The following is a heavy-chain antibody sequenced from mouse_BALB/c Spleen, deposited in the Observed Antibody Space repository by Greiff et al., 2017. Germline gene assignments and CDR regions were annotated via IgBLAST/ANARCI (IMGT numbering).Heavy chain of an antibody. CDR3: ARAGNYVDYYAMDY. CDR1: GYSITSDYA. V-gene: IGHV3-2*02. Sequence: EVKLVESGPGLVKPSQSLSLTCTVTGYSITSDYAWNWIRQFPGNKLEWMGYISYSGSTSYNPSLKSRISITRDTSKNQFFLQLNSVTTEDTATYYCARAGNYVDYYAMDYWGQGTSVTVSS. J-gene: IGHJ4*01. CDR2: ISYSGST. D-gene: IGHD2-1*01.